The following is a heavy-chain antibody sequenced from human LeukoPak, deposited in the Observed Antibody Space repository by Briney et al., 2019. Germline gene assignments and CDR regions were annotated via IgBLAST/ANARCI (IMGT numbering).Heavy chain of an antibody. V-gene: IGHV4-34*01. Sequence: SETLSLTCAVYGDSFSRFYWSWIRRSPGKGLEWIGETNQNGRTNYNPSLKSRVNIFADTSKSRSSLKLGSVTAADTAVYYCARGSVSAAAPMWYWGQGSLVAVSS. D-gene: IGHD6-13*01. CDR2: TNQNGRT. CDR3: ARGSVSAAAPMWY. J-gene: IGHJ4*02. CDR1: GDSFSRFY.